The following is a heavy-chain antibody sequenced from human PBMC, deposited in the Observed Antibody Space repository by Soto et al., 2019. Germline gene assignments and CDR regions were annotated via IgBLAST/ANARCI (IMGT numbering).Heavy chain of an antibody. V-gene: IGHV4-59*01. J-gene: IGHJ4*02. CDR3: TRSIGLGYFDY. D-gene: IGHD6-25*01. CDR2: VFHSGDT. Sequence: WTWIRQSPGRELEWIGYVFHSGDTGYNPSLRSRFTMSIDTSKNQFSLRLSSVTAADTAVYYCTRSIGLGYFDYWGQGTLVTVSS.